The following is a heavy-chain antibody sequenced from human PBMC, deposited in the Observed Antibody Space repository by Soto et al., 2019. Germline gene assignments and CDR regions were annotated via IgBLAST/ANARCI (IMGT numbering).Heavy chain of an antibody. V-gene: IGHV1-69*06. CDR2: ISAFNGTA. J-gene: IGHJ5*02. D-gene: IGHD3-3*01. Sequence: SVKVSCKASGGTFSSYAISWVRQAPGQGLEWMGGISAFNGTANYAQKFQGRVTMTADTSTSTAYMELRSLRSDDTAVYYCAKTPITIFGVVIIPPWFDPWGQGTLVTVSS. CDR1: GGTFSSYA. CDR3: AKTPITIFGVVIIPPWFDP.